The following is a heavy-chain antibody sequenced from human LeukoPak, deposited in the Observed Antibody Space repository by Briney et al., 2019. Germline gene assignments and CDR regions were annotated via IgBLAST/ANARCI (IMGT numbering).Heavy chain of an antibody. CDR3: AKQSGYGGNKGYFDY. CDR1: GFTFSSYA. Sequence: GGSLRLSCAASGFTFSSYAMSWVRQAPGKGLEWVSAISGSDGSTYYADSVKGRFTISRDNSKNTLYLQMNSLRAGDTAVYYCAKQSGYGGNKGYFDYWGQGTLVTVSS. CDR2: ISGSDGST. D-gene: IGHD4-23*01. J-gene: IGHJ4*02. V-gene: IGHV3-23*01.